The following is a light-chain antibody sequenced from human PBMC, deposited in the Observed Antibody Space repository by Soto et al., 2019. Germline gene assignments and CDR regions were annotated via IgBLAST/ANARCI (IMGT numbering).Light chain of an antibody. Sequence: SYELTQPLSVSVALGQTARITCGGNNIGRKNVHWYQQKPGQAPVLVIYRDTNRPSGIPERFSGSNSGNTATLTISKAQAGDEADYYCQVWDSNTVVFGAGTKVTVL. CDR2: RDT. J-gene: IGLJ1*01. V-gene: IGLV3-9*01. CDR3: QVWDSNTVV. CDR1: NIGRKN.